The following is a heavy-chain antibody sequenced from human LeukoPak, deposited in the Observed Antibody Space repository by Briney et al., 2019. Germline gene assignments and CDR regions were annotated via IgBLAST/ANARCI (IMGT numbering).Heavy chain of an antibody. CDR3: ASDLFGGYGDYTNWFDP. D-gene: IGHD4-17*01. CDR1: GGSISSSSYY. J-gene: IGHJ5*02. Sequence: PSETLSLTCTVSGGSISSSSYYWGWIRQPPGKGLEWIVSIYYSGSTYYNPSLKSRVTISVDTSKNQFSLKLSSVTAADTAVYYCASDLFGGYGDYTNWFDPWGQGTLVTVSS. CDR2: IYYSGST. V-gene: IGHV4-39*01.